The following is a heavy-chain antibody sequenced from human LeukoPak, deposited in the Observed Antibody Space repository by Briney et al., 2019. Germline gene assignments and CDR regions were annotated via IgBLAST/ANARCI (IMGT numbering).Heavy chain of an antibody. CDR1: GYTFTGYY. CDR2: INPNSGGT. J-gene: IGHJ3*02. D-gene: IGHD2-8*01. CDR3: AGGRVYCTNGVCYIGAFDI. Sequence: ASVKVSCKASGYTFTGYYMHWVRQAPGQGLEWMGWINPNSGGTNYAQKFQGRVTMTRGTSISTAYMELSRLRSDDTAVYYCAGGRVYCTNGVCYIGAFDIWGQGTMVTVSS. V-gene: IGHV1-2*02.